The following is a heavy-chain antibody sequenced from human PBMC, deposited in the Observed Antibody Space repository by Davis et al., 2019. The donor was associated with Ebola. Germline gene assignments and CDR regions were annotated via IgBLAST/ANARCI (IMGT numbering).Heavy chain of an antibody. D-gene: IGHD2-15*01. J-gene: IGHJ6*02. CDR2: ISSSGSYI. Sequence: GESLKISCAASGFTFSIYTMNWVRQAPGEGLEWVSSISSSGSYIYYPDSVRGRFTISRDNAKNSLYLQMNSLRSEDTAVYYCAREVVVAATLYYGMDVWGQGTTVTVSS. V-gene: IGHV3-21*04. CDR3: AREVVVAATLYYGMDV. CDR1: GFTFSIYT.